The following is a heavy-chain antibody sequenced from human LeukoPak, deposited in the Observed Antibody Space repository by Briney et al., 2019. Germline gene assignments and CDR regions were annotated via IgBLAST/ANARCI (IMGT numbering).Heavy chain of an antibody. CDR2: IYYSGST. V-gene: IGHV4-59*12. J-gene: IGHJ4*02. D-gene: IGHD3-16*02. CDR1: GGSISGYY. Sequence: SETLSLTCTVSGGSISGYYWSWIRQPPGKGLEWIGYIYYSGSTNYNPSLKSRVTISVDTSKNQFSLKLSSVTAADTAVYYCAREKYYDYVWGSYRPPWYFDYWGQGTLVTVSS. CDR3: AREKYYDYVWGSYRPPWYFDY.